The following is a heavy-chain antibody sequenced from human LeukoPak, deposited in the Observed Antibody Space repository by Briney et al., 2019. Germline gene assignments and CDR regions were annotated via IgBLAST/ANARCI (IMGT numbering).Heavy chain of an antibody. CDR1: GFTFNRYV. Sequence: GGSLRLSCAASGFTFNRYVMSWVRQAPGKGLEWVAVIWYDGSNKYYADSVKGRFTISRDNSKNTLYLQMNSLRAEDTAVYYCARDLYSSSLDYWGQGTLVTVSS. J-gene: IGHJ4*02. CDR2: IWYDGSNK. D-gene: IGHD6-6*01. V-gene: IGHV3-33*08. CDR3: ARDLYSSSLDY.